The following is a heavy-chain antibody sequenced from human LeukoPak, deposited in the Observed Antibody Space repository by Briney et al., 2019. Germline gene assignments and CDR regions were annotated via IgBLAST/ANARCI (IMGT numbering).Heavy chain of an antibody. CDR3: ARARDHYIDAFDI. V-gene: IGHV1-69*13. CDR1: GGTFISYP. Sequence: ASVKVSCKASGGTFISYPISWVRQAPGQGLEWMGGIIPIFGTANYAQKFHGRVTITAHESTSTAYMELSSLRSEDTAVYYCARARDHYIDAFDIWGQGTMVTLSS. J-gene: IGHJ3*02. D-gene: IGHD5-24*01. CDR2: IIPIFGTA.